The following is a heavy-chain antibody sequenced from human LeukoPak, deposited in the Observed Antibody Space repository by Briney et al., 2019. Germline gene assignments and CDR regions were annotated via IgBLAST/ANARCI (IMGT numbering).Heavy chain of an antibody. CDR3: AREGDSSSWYSPFDY. CDR1: GYTFTSYG. CDR2: INPNSGGT. J-gene: IGHJ4*02. Sequence: ASVKVSCKASGYTFTSYGISWVRQAPGQGLEWMGWINPNSGGTNYAQKFQGRVTMTRDTSISTAYMELRSLRSDDTAVYYCAREGDSSSWYSPFDYWGQGTLVTVSS. D-gene: IGHD6-13*01. V-gene: IGHV1-2*02.